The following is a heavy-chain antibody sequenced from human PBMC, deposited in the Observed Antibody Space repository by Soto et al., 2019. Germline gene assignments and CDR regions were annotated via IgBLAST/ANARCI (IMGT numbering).Heavy chain of an antibody. D-gene: IGHD6-13*01. J-gene: IGHJ6*02. CDR1: GFTFSSYA. Sequence: QVQLVESGGGVVQPGRSLRLSCAASGFTFSSYAMHWVRQAPGKGLEWVAVISYDGSNKYYADSVKGRFTISRDNSKNPLYLQMNSLRAEDTAVYYCARENSSSWPTYYYYGMDVWGQGTTVTVSS. CDR3: ARENSSSWPTYYYYGMDV. V-gene: IGHV3-30-3*01. CDR2: ISYDGSNK.